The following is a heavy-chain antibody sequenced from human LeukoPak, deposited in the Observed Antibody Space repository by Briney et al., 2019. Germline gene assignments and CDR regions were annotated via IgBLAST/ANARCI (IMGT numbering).Heavy chain of an antibody. CDR1: GFILSSYG. J-gene: IGHJ4*02. V-gene: IGHV3-30*02. CDR2: IRYDGSNK. CDR3: AKDPTYSGSYVD. D-gene: IGHD1-26*01. Sequence: GGSLRLSCAASGFILSSYGMHWVRQAPGKGLEWVAFIRYDGSNKYYADSVKGRFTISRDNSKNTLYLQMNSLRAEDTAVYYCAKDPTYSGSYVDWGQGTLVTVSS.